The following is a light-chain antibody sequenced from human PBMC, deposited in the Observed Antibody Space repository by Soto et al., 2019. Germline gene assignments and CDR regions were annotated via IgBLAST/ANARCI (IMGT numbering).Light chain of an antibody. Sequence: AVQWTQSPSSLSASVGETVTITCRASQGISDALAWYQQRPGRAPKLLIFDASNLKSGVPSRFSGSGSGTEFTLTISSLQSEDFAVYYCQQRNIWPPVTFGQGTRLEIK. CDR1: QGISDA. CDR2: DAS. V-gene: IGKV1-13*02. CDR3: QQRNIWPPVT. J-gene: IGKJ5*01.